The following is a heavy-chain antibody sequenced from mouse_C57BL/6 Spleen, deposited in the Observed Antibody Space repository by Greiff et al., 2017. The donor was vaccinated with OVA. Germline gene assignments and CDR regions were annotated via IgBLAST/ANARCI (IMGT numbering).Heavy chain of an antibody. CDR3: ARGYYYGSSPRWYFDV. Sequence: QVQLKQPGAELVKPGASVKLSCKASGYTFTSYWMQWVKQRPGQGLEWIGEIDPSDSYTNYNQKFKGKATLTVDTSSSTAYMQLSSLTSEDSAVYYCARGYYYGSSPRWYFDVWGTGTTVTVSS. D-gene: IGHD1-1*01. V-gene: IGHV1-50*01. CDR1: GYTFTSYW. CDR2: IDPSDSYT. J-gene: IGHJ1*03.